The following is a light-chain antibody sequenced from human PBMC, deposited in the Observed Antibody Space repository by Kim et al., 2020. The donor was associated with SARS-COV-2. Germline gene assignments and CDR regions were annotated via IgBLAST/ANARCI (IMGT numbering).Light chain of an antibody. V-gene: IGLV1-44*01. J-gene: IGLJ3*02. CDR3: ATWDDTLSGPV. Sequence: PTVTCSCSGGTSNVGRNPVNWFLQLPGSAPKLLIDVRVQRPSGVSDRFSASKSGTSASLAISGLQSEDEGTYHCATWDDTLSGPVFGGGTQLTVL. CDR2: VRV. CDR1: TSNVGRNP.